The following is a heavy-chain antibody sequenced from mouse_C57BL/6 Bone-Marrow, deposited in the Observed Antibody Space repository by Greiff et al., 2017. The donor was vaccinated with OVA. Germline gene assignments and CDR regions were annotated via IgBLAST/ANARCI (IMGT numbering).Heavy chain of an antibody. V-gene: IGHV1-15*01. J-gene: IGHJ3*01. CDR1: GYTFTDYE. CDR3: TGGFAY. Sequence: QVQLQQSGAELVRPGASVTLSCKASGYTFTDYEMHRVKQTPVHGLEWIGAIDPETGGTAYNQKFKGKAILTADKSSSTAYMELRSLTSEDSAVYYCTGGFAYWGQGTLVTVSA. CDR2: IDPETGGT.